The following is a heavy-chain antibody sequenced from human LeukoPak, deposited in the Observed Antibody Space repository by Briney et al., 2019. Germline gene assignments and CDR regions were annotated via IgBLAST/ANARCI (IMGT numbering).Heavy chain of an antibody. CDR3: ARLDIVVVPAAPPYFDF. J-gene: IGHJ4*02. V-gene: IGHV5-51*01. D-gene: IGHD2-2*01. Sequence: GESLKISCKGSGYSFTNYWIGWVRQMPGKGLEWMGIIYPGDSDTRYSPSFQGQVPISADKSISTAYLQWSSLKASDTAMYYCARLDIVVVPAAPPYFDFWGQGTLVTVSS. CDR2: IYPGDSDT. CDR1: GYSFTNYW.